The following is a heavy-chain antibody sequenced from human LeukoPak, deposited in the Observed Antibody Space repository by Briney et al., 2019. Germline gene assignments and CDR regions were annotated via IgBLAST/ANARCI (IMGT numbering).Heavy chain of an antibody. D-gene: IGHD2-2*01. CDR1: GGTFSSYA. J-gene: IGHJ4*02. CDR3: ARGGTYCSSTSCPLYY. V-gene: IGHV1-69*05. CDR2: IIPIFGTA. Sequence: SVKVSCKASGGTFSSYAISWVRQAPGQGLEWMGGIIPIFGTANYAQKFQGRVTITTDESTSTAYMELSSLRSEDTAVYYCARGGTYCSSTSCPLYYWGQGTLVTVSS.